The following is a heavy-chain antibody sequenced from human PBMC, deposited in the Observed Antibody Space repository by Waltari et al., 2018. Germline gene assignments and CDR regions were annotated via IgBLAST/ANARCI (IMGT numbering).Heavy chain of an antibody. CDR3: AKDRRIVGVPGGGFDP. Sequence: QVQLVESGGGVVQPGGSLRLSFAASGFTFSSYGMHWVRQAPGKGLEWVAFILSDGSNKFYAASVKGRFTISRDNSKNTLYLQVNSLRAEDTAVYYCAKDRRIVGVPGGGFDPWGQGTLVTVSS. CDR2: ILSDGSNK. V-gene: IGHV3-30*02. CDR1: GFTFSSYG. J-gene: IGHJ5*02. D-gene: IGHD1-26*01.